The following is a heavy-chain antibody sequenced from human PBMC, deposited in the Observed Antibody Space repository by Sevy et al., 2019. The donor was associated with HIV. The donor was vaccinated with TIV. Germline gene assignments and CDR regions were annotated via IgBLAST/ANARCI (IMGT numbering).Heavy chain of an antibody. CDR3: ARSASSGYYIGFWFDP. Sequence: SETLSLTCTVSGGSVSSGSYYWSWIRQPPGKGLEWIGYIYYSGSTNYNPSLKSRVTISVDTSKNQFSLKLSSVTAADTAVYYCARSASSGYYIGFWFDPWGQGTLVTVSS. CDR1: GGSVSSGSYY. J-gene: IGHJ5*02. D-gene: IGHD3-22*01. V-gene: IGHV4-61*01. CDR2: IYYSGST.